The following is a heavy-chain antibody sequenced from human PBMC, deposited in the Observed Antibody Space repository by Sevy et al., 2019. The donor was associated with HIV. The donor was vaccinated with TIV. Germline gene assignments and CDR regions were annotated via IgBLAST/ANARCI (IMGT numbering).Heavy chain of an antibody. J-gene: IGHJ6*02. D-gene: IGHD3-10*01. CDR2: ISSSSSYI. CDR1: GFTFSSYS. CDR3: ARVRGVRGVISYYYGMDV. V-gene: IGHV3-21*01. Sequence: GGSLRLSCAASGFTFSSYSMNWVRQAPGKGLEWVSSISSSSSYIYYAYSVKGRFTISRDNAKNSRYLQMNSLGAEDTAVYYCARVRGVRGVISYYYGMDVWGQGTTVTVSS.